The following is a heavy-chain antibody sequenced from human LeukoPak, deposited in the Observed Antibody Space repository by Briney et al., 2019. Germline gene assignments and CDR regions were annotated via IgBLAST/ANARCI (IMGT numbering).Heavy chain of an antibody. J-gene: IGHJ4*02. CDR1: RFAFSTYA. D-gene: IGHD3-9*01. V-gene: IGHV3-23*01. CDR3: VRGILTGYYVDDFDF. CDR2: ISGSGGET. Sequence: GGSLRLSCGASRFAFSTYAMSWVRQAPTKGLEWVSTISGSGGETFYADSVKGRLTISRDNSKNTLYLQMSALRAEDTAVYYCVRGILTGYYVDDFDFWGQGTLVTVSS.